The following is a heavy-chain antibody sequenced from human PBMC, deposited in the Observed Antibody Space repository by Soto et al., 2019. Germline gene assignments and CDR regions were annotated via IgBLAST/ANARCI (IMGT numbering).Heavy chain of an antibody. CDR3: AKVAYCGGDCYSDAFDI. CDR1: GFTFSSYA. Sequence: EVQLLESGGGLVQPGGSLRLSCAASGFTFSSYAMSWVRQAPGKGLEWVSAISGSGGSTYYADSVKGRFTISRENSKNTLYLQMNSLRAEDTAVYYCAKVAYCGGDCYSDAFDIWGQGSMVTVSS. D-gene: IGHD2-21*02. CDR2: ISGSGGST. V-gene: IGHV3-23*01. J-gene: IGHJ3*02.